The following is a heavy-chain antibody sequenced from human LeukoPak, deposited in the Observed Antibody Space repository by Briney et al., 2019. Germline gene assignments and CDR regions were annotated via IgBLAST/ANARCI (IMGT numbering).Heavy chain of an antibody. CDR2: ISSGGDSI. V-gene: IGHV3-11*04. Sequence: PGGSLRLSCAASGITFSDHYMSWIRQAPGKGLEWLSYISSGGDSIYYADSVKGRFTISRDNAKNSVSLQMNSLRAEDTAVYYCASGSYGSGLYYFYYMDVWGKGTTVTVSS. J-gene: IGHJ6*03. CDR1: GITFSDHY. CDR3: ASGSYGSGLYYFYYMDV. D-gene: IGHD3-10*01.